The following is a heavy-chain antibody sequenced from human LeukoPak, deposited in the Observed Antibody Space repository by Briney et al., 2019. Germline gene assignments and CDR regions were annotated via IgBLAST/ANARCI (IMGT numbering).Heavy chain of an antibody. Sequence: GGSLRLSCAASGFTFSSYAMSWVRQAPGKGLEWVSAISGSGGSTYYADSVKGRFTISRDNSKNTLYLQMNSLRAEDTAAYYCAKDPTVAGQYYFDYWGQGTLVTVSS. CDR1: GFTFSSYA. CDR2: ISGSGGST. D-gene: IGHD6-19*01. CDR3: AKDPTVAGQYYFDY. J-gene: IGHJ4*02. V-gene: IGHV3-23*01.